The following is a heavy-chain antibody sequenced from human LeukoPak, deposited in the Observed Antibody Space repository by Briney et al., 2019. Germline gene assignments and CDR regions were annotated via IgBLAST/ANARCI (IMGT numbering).Heavy chain of an antibody. CDR1: GFTFSNYW. V-gene: IGHV3-74*01. J-gene: IGHJ4*02. CDR2: INGDGSST. D-gene: IGHD3-22*01. CDR3: VRDVRYYDSSGPIV. Sequence: GGSLRLSCAASGFTFSNYWMHWVRQAPGKGLVWVSRINGDGSSTTYADSVKGRFTISRDNAKNTLYLQMNSLRAEDTAVYYCVRDVRYYDSSGPIVWGQGTLVTLSS.